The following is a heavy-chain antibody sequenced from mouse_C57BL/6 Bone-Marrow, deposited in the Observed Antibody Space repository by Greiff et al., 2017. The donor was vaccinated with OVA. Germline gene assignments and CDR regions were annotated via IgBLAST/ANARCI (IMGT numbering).Heavy chain of an antibody. D-gene: IGHD2-3*01. Sequence: EVHLVESGGGLVQPKGSLKLSCAASGFSFNTYAMNWVRQAPGKGLEWVARIRSKSNNYATYYADSVKDRFTISRDDSESMLYLQMNNLKTEDTAMYYCVRRDDGYWYFDVWGTGTTVTVSS. V-gene: IGHV10-1*01. CDR1: GFSFNTYA. CDR3: VRRDDGYWYFDV. J-gene: IGHJ1*03. CDR2: IRSKSNNYAT.